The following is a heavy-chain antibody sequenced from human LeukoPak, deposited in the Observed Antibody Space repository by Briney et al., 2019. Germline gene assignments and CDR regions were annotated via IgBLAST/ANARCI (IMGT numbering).Heavy chain of an antibody. D-gene: IGHD2-15*01. J-gene: IGHJ4*02. CDR1: GFTFGSYW. CDR3: VRVGFSDEGFDH. Sequence: PGGSLRLSCAGSGFTFGSYWMTWVRQAPGKGLEWMANIKPDGSQENYVDSAKGRFTISRDNAKESVFLQMNSLRAEDTAVYYCVRVGFSDEGFDHWGQGTLVTVSS. V-gene: IGHV3-7*01. CDR2: IKPDGSQE.